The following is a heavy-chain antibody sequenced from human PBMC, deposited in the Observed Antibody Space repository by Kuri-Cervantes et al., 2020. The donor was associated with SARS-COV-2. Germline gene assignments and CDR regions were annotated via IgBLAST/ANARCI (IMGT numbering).Heavy chain of an antibody. D-gene: IGHD2-21*02. CDR2: IRVSGGST. CDR1: GFTFGSYV. V-gene: IGHV3-23*01. CDR3: ARAYCGGDCEFDY. J-gene: IGHJ4*02. Sequence: GESLKISCAASGFTFGSYVMNWVRQAPGKGLEWVSTIRVSGGSTYYADSVKGRFTISRDSSENTLYLQMNSLRAEDTAVYYCARAYCGGDCEFDYWGQGTLVTVSS.